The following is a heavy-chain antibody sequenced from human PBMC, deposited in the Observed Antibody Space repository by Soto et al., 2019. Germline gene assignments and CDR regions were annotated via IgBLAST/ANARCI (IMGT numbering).Heavy chain of an antibody. CDR1: GFTFSSYW. J-gene: IGHJ6*02. CDR3: ARAHYYYGVDV. Sequence: LRLSCAASGFTFSSYWMHWVRQAPGKGLVWVSRINSDGSSTSYADSVKGRFTISRDNAKNTLYLQMNSLRAEDTAVYYCARAHYYYGVDVWGQGTTVTVSS. CDR2: INSDGSST. V-gene: IGHV3-74*01.